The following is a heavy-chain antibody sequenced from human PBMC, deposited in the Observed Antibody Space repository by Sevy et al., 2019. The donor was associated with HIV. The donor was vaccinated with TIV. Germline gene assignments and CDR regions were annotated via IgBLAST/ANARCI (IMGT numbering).Heavy chain of an antibody. J-gene: IGHJ3*02. V-gene: IGHV3-30*04. CDR3: ARLNVYYFDSSGYYTTGNAFDI. CDR2: ISYDGSNK. Sequence: GGSLRLSCAASGFTFSSYAMHWVRQAPGKGLEWVAVISYDGSNKYYADSVKGRFTISRDNSKNTLYLEMNNLRAEDTAVYYCARLNVYYFDSSGYYTTGNAFDIWGQGTLVTVSS. D-gene: IGHD3-22*01. CDR1: GFTFSSYA.